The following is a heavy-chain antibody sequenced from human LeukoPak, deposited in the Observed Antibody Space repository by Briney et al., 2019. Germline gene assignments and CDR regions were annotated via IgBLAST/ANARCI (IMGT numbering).Heavy chain of an antibody. V-gene: IGHV4-34*01. CDR2: INHSGST. CDR3: ARHYGIAAAGDRLNWFDP. CDR1: GGSFSGYY. J-gene: IGHJ5*02. Sequence: SETLSLTCAVYGGSFSGYYWSWIRQPPGKGLEWIGEINHSGSTNYNPSLKSRVTISVDTSKNQFSLKLSSVTAADTAVYYCARHYGIAAAGDRLNWFDPWGQGTLVTVSS. D-gene: IGHD6-13*01.